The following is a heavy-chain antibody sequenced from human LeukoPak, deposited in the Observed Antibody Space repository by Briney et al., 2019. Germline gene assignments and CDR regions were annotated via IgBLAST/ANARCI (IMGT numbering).Heavy chain of an antibody. D-gene: IGHD6-6*01. CDR3: TRHTRYSSSSRVFDY. CDR1: GYSFTSYW. V-gene: IGHV5-51*01. Sequence: GESLKISCKGSGYSFTSYWIGWVRQMPGKGLEWMGIIYVGDSDTRYSPSFQGQVTISVDKSISTAYLQWTSLKASDTAMYYCTRHTRYSSSSRVFDYWGQGTLVTVSS. J-gene: IGHJ4*02. CDR2: IYVGDSDT.